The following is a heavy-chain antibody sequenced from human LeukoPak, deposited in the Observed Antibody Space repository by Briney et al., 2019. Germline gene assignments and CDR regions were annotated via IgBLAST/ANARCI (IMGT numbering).Heavy chain of an antibody. V-gene: IGHV4-61*08. CDR2: IYYSGST. CDR3: ARALYDFWGTYYFDY. J-gene: IGHJ4*02. CDR1: GGSISSGGYY. Sequence: SETLSLTCTVSGGSISSGGYYWSWIRQPPGKGLEWIGYIYYSGSTNYNPSLKSRVTISVDTSKNQFSLKLSSVTAADTAVYYCARALYDFWGTYYFDYWGQGTLVTVSS. D-gene: IGHD3-3*01.